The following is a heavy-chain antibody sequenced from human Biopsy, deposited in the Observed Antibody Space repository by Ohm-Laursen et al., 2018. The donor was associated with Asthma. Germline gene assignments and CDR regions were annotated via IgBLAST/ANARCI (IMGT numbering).Heavy chain of an antibody. D-gene: IGHD1-26*01. CDR1: PGSFSGFF. J-gene: IGHJ3*02. Sequence: GTLSLTCYVYPGSFSGFFWTWIRQPPGKGLEWIGNIYKSGQVYYNLSLKSRVTISVDTSKNQFSLQLRSVTAADTAVYYCARQKLVAAEGPFDMWGQGTMVIVSS. CDR2: IYKSGQV. CDR3: ARQKLVAAEGPFDM. V-gene: IGHV4-34*01.